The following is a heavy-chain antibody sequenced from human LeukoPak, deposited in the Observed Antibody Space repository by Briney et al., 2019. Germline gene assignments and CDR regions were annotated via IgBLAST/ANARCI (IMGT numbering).Heavy chain of an antibody. V-gene: IGHV3-21*01. D-gene: IGHD3-10*01. J-gene: IGHJ3*02. CDR2: ISSSSSDI. CDR1: GFTFTSYT. Sequence: PGRSLRLSCATSGFTFTSYTMNWVRQAPGKGLEWVSSISSSSSDISYADSVKGRFAISRDNAKNFVYVQMSSLRAEDTAVYFCARARDYGSGKANAFDIWGQGTMVTVSS. CDR3: ARARDYGSGKANAFDI.